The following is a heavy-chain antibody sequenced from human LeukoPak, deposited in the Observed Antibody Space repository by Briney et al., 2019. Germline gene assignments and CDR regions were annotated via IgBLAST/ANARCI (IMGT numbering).Heavy chain of an antibody. D-gene: IGHD3-22*01. CDR3: ARDAGSMVVVSHFDY. CDR1: GYTFTSYG. V-gene: IGHV1-18*01. CDR2: ISAYNGNT. J-gene: IGHJ4*02. Sequence: ASVKVSCKASGYTFTSYGTSWVRQAPGQGLEWMGWISAYNGNTNYAQKLQGRVTMTTDTSTSTAYMELRSPRSDDTAVYYCARDAGSMVVVSHFDYWGQGTLVTVSS.